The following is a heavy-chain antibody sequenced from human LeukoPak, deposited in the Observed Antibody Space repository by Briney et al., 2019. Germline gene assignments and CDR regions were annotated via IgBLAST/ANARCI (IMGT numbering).Heavy chain of an antibody. J-gene: IGHJ4*02. CDR3: ARDGEITMVRGVIKLVDY. V-gene: IGHV1-18*01. Sequence: VASVKVSCKASGYTFTSYGISCVRQAPGQGLEWMGWISAYNGNTNYAQKLQGRVTMTTDTSTSTAYMELRSLRSDDTAVYYCARDGEITMVRGVIKLVDYWGQGTLVTVSS. CDR2: ISAYNGNT. D-gene: IGHD3-10*01. CDR1: GYTFTSYG.